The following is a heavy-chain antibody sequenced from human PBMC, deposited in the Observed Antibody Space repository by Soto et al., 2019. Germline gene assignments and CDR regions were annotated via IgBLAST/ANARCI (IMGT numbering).Heavy chain of an antibody. D-gene: IGHD6-13*01. Sequence: ASVKVSCKASGGTFSSDAVSWVRQAPGQGLEWVGGLIPILGTTHYAQKFQGRVTITADESTTTAYMELSSLRSDDTAVYYCARASGYVSGWYHDYWGQGTRVTVSS. CDR2: LIPILGTT. J-gene: IGHJ4*02. V-gene: IGHV1-69*13. CDR1: GGTFSSDA. CDR3: ARASGYVSGWYHDY.